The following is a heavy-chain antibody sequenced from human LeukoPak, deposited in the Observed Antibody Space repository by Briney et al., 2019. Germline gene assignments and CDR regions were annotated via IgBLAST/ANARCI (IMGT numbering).Heavy chain of an antibody. V-gene: IGHV3-30*02. Sequence: GGSLRLSCAASGFTFSSYGMHWVRQAPGKGLEWVAVLWYGGSNKYYADSVKGRFTISRDNSKDTLYLQMNSLRAEDTAVYYCAKSGTPIGYWFDPWGQGTLVTVSS. J-gene: IGHJ5*02. D-gene: IGHD1-14*01. CDR2: LWYGGSNK. CDR1: GFTFSSYG. CDR3: AKSGTPIGYWFDP.